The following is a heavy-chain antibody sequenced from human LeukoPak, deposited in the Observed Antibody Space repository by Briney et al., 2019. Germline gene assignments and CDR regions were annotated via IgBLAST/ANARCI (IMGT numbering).Heavy chain of an antibody. Sequence: ASVKVSCKASGYTFTSYGISWVRQAPGQGLEWMGWINAYNGNTNYAQKLQGRVTMTTDTSTSTAYMELRSLRSDDTAAYYCARVGPNSSGWYADYYYYGMDDWGQGTTVTVYS. CDR1: GYTFTSYG. CDR2: INAYNGNT. CDR3: ARVGPNSSGWYADYYYYGMDD. D-gene: IGHD6-19*01. J-gene: IGHJ6*02. V-gene: IGHV1-18*01.